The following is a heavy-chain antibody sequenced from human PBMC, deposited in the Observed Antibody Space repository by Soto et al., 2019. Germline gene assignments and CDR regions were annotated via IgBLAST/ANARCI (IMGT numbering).Heavy chain of an antibody. D-gene: IGHD4-17*01. J-gene: IGHJ2*01. V-gene: IGHV4-34*01. CDR1: GGSFSGYC. CDR2: ISHSGSA. CDR3: AAHLKTTVTTYWYFDL. Sequence: QVHLQQWGAGLLKPSETLSLTCAVYGGSFSGYCWSWIRQPPGKGLEWIGEISHSGSANFNPSLKSRFTISVETSKHQFSLKLSSVTAADTAVYYCAAHLKTTVTTYWYFDLWGRGTLVTVSS.